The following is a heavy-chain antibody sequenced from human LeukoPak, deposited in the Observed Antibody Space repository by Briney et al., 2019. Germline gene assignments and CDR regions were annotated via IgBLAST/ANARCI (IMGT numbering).Heavy chain of an antibody. CDR3: ARDQLSGYDYRPYYFDY. CDR1: GFTFSSYW. CDR2: IKQDGSDK. V-gene: IGHV3-7*01. J-gene: IGHJ4*02. Sequence: GGSLRLSCAASGFTFSSYWMSWVRQAPGKGLEWVANIKQDGSDKYYADSVKGRFTISRDNAKNSLYLQMNSLRAEDTAVYYCARDQLSGYDYRPYYFDYWGQGTLVTVSS. D-gene: IGHD5-12*01.